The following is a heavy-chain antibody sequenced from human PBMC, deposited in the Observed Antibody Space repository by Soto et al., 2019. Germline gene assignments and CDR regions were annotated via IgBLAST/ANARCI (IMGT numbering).Heavy chain of an antibody. CDR2: IHHTGRT. D-gene: IGHD1-1*01. CDR3: ARRRRDGYNWFDY. Sequence: SETLSLTCAISGASTYTNDWWIWLRQPPGKGLEWIADIHHTGRTNYNASFMGRVAMSVDTSKNQFSLKLSSVTAADTAVYYCARRRRDGYNWFDYWGQGTLVTVSS. CDR1: GASTYTNDW. J-gene: IGHJ4*02. V-gene: IGHV4-4*02.